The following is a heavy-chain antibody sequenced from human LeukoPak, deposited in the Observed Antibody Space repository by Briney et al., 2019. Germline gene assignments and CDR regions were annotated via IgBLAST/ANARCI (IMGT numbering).Heavy chain of an antibody. D-gene: IGHD2-21*02. V-gene: IGHV1-2*02. Sequence: ASVKVSCKASGYTFTGYNIHWMRQAPGQGLEWMGWINPNGGGTNYAQNFQGRVTMTMDTSITTAYMEVSGLTPDDTAVYYCARAVRVTTDFDCWGQGTLVTVSS. CDR3: ARAVRVTTDFDC. CDR2: INPNGGGT. CDR1: GYTFTGYN. J-gene: IGHJ4*02.